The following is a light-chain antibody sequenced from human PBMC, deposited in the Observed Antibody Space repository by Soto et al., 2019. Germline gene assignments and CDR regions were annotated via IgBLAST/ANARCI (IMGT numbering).Light chain of an antibody. CDR3: QQYDYSPRT. V-gene: IGKV3-20*01. J-gene: IGKJ1*01. CDR1: LSLPSRS. Sequence: ELVLTQSPGTLSLSPGYRATLSCRASLSLPSRSLTWYQQRPGQAPRGLISAPSTRAADIPDRFSGSVSGTDFTLTINRLEPEDFAVYYCQQYDYSPRTFGQGTKVEVK. CDR2: APS.